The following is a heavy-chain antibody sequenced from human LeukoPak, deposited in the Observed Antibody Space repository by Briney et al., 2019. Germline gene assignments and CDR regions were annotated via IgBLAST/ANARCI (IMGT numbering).Heavy chain of an antibody. CDR3: AKERSLEIAVAGTIFDY. D-gene: IGHD6-19*01. Sequence: GGSLRLSCAASGFTVNSYYMGWVRQAPGKGLEWVSVIYSGGDTYYADSVKGRFTISRDNSKNMIYLEMSSLKAEDTAVYYCAKERSLEIAVAGTIFDYWGQGTLVTVSS. V-gene: IGHV3-66*01. J-gene: IGHJ4*02. CDR2: IYSGGDT. CDR1: GFTVNSYY.